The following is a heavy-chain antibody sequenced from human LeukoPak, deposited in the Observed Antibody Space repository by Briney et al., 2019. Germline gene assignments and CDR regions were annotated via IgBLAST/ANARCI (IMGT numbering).Heavy chain of an antibody. Sequence: SETLSLTCTVSGGSIRNYYWSWIRQPAGKGLEWIGRIYHSGSTNDNPSLKSRVTMSVDTSKNQFSLKLSSVTAADTAVYYCARDVGAGIAAAFDYWGQGTLVTVSS. V-gene: IGHV4-4*07. CDR3: ARDVGAGIAAAFDY. J-gene: IGHJ4*02. D-gene: IGHD6-25*01. CDR1: GGSIRNYY. CDR2: IYHSGST.